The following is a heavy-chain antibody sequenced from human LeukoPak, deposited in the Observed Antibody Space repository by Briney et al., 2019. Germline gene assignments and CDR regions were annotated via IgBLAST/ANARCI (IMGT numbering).Heavy chain of an antibody. J-gene: IGHJ4*02. CDR2: ISSSSSYI. V-gene: IGHV3-21*01. D-gene: IGHD2-2*01. Sequence: GGSLRHSCAASGFTFSSYRMNWVRQAPGKGLEWVSSISSSSSYIYYADSVKGRFTISRDNAKNSLYLQMNSLRAEDTAVYYCARDTRKERSYWGQGTLVTVSS. CDR1: GFTFSSYR. CDR3: ARDTRKERSY.